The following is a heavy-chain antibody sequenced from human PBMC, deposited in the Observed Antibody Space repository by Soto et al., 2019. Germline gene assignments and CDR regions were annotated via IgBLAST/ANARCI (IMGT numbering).Heavy chain of an antibody. CDR3: ALSIHGGILHYYYAMDV. V-gene: IGHV1-18*01. Sequence: ASVKVSCKASGYTFTSYGISWVRQAPGQGLEWMGWISAYNGNTNYAQKLQGRVTMTTDTSTSTAYMELRSLRSDDTAVYFCALSIHGGILHYYYAMDVWGQGTPVTVSS. D-gene: IGHD3-10*01. CDR2: ISAYNGNT. CDR1: GYTFTSYG. J-gene: IGHJ6*02.